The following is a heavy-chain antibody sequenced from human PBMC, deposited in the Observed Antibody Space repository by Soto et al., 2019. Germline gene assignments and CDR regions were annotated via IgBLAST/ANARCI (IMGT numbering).Heavy chain of an antibody. Sequence: GGSLRLSCAASGFTFSSYAMSWVRQAPGQGLGWVSAISGSGGSTYYADSVKGRFTISRGTSKSTLYLQMNTLRAEDTAGYYCARCPHIGGSTLSQLDYWGQGTLVTVSS. CDR1: GFTFSSYA. V-gene: IGHV3-23*01. CDR3: ARCPHIGGSTLSQLDY. CDR2: ISGSGGST. D-gene: IGHD1-26*01. J-gene: IGHJ4*02.